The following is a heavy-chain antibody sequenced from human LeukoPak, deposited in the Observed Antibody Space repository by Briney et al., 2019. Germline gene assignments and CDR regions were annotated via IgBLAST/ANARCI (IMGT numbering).Heavy chain of an antibody. D-gene: IGHD2-15*01. CDR2: IWYDGSNK. Sequence: PGRSLRLSCAASGFTFSSHGMHWVRQAPGKGLEWVAVIWYDGSNKYYADSVKGRFTISRDNAKNSLYLQMNSLRAEDTAVYYCARAPDIVVVVAAPDYWGQGTLVTVSS. CDR1: GFTFSSHG. CDR3: ARAPDIVVVVAAPDY. V-gene: IGHV3-33*01. J-gene: IGHJ4*02.